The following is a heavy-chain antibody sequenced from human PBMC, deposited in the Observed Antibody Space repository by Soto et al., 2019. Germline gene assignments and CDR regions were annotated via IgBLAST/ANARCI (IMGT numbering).Heavy chain of an antibody. CDR2: ISSSSSYI. CDR1: GLTFSRYS. J-gene: IGHJ3*02. D-gene: IGHD3-10*01. CDR3: AKAGIRGVIFGASDI. V-gene: IGHV3-21*01. Sequence: PGGALRLSCAASGLTFSRYSMNWVRQAPGKGLEWVSSISSSSSYIYYADSVKGRFTISRDNAKNSLYLQMNSLRAEDTAVYYCAKAGIRGVIFGASDICGRGSMVTVS.